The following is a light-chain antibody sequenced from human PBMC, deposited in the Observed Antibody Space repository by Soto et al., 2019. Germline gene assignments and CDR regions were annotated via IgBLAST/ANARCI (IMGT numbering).Light chain of an antibody. CDR1: QSISSY. V-gene: IGKV1-39*01. CDR2: AAS. CDR3: QQSYSTPAT. J-gene: IGKJ1*01. Sequence: EIQLTQSPSYVSASVGDRVNLTCRASQSISSYLNWYQQKPGKATKLLIYAASSLQSGVPSRFSGSGSGTDFTLTISSLQPEDFATYYCQQSYSTPATVGQGTKVDIK.